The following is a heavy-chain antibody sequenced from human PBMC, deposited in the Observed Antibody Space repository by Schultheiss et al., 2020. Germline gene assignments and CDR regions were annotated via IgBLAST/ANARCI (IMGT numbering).Heavy chain of an antibody. V-gene: IGHV4-30-4*08. Sequence: SETLSLTCTVSGGSISSGGYYWSWIRQPPGKGLEWIGYIYYSGSTYYNPSLKSRVTISVDTSKNQFSLKLSSVTAADTAVYYCAREGSSGWSTFDYWGQGTLVTVSS. J-gene: IGHJ4*02. D-gene: IGHD6-19*01. CDR3: AREGSSGWSTFDY. CDR2: IYYSGST. CDR1: GGSISSGGYY.